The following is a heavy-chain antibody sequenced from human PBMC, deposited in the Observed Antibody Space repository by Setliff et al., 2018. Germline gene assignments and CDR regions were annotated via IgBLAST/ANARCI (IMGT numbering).Heavy chain of an antibody. CDR3: ARSINGYQQRYDI. V-gene: IGHV3-11*04. J-gene: IGHJ4*02. CDR1: GFAFGDYF. CDR2: ISSDGITI. D-gene: IGHD3-22*01. Sequence: GGSLRLSCAASGFAFGDYFMSWIREAPGKGLEWISYISSDGITIHYADSVKGRFTVTRDNAKNSLYLLMKSVRVDDTAVYYCARSINGYQQRYDIWGQGALVTSPQ.